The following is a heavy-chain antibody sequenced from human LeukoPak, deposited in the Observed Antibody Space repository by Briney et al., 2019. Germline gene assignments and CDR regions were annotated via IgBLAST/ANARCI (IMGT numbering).Heavy chain of an antibody. CDR1: GGTFSSYA. CDR2: IIPIFGTA. V-gene: IGHV1-69*06. J-gene: IGHJ4*02. D-gene: IGHD6-6*01. CDR3: AGESGQLATPFGY. Sequence: SVKVSCKASGGTFSSYAISWVRQAPGQGLEWMGGIIPIFGTANYAQKFQGRVTITADKSTSTAYMELSSLRSEDTAVYYCAGESGQLATPFGYWGQGTLVTVSS.